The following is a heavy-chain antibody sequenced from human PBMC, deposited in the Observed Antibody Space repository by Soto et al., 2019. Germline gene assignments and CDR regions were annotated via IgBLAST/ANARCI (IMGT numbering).Heavy chain of an antibody. CDR3: ARDTRVTLMPVRRGDAFDV. Sequence: GGSLRVSCEVSGFTGSGMYMTWDRQAPGKGLEWISLLYSDDTTYYTDSVKGRFTISRDNSKKTLYLQVNGLGAEDTAVYYCARDTRVTLMPVRRGDAFDVWGLGTMVTVSS. CDR2: LYSDDTT. J-gene: IGHJ3*01. D-gene: IGHD3-22*01. V-gene: IGHV3-66*01. CDR1: GFTGSGMY.